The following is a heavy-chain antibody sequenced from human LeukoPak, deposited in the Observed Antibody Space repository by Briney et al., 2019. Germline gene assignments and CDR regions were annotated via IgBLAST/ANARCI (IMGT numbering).Heavy chain of an antibody. CDR3: AKEGGSSIWSGSHFDY. V-gene: IGHV3-23*01. Sequence: GGSLRLSCAASGFTFSNYAVTWVRQTPGKGLEWVSTISGRDGTTYYADSVKGRSTISRDDSKNTLYLHMNSLRAEDTAVYYCAKEGGSSIWSGSHFDYWGQGTLVTVSS. J-gene: IGHJ4*02. D-gene: IGHD3-3*01. CDR1: GFTFSNYA. CDR2: ISGRDGTT.